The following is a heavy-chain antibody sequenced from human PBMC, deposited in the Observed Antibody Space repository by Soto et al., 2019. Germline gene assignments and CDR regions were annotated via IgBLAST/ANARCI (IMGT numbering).Heavy chain of an antibody. J-gene: IGHJ4*02. Sequence: QLQLQESGPGLVKPSETLSLTCTVSGGSISSSSYYWGWIRQPPGKGLEWIGSIYYSGSTYYNPSLKSRVTISVDTSKNQFSLKLSSVTAADTAVYYCARILIEQWLFDGFDYWGQGTLVTVSS. D-gene: IGHD6-19*01. CDR1: GGSISSSSYY. CDR2: IYYSGST. V-gene: IGHV4-39*01. CDR3: ARILIEQWLFDGFDY.